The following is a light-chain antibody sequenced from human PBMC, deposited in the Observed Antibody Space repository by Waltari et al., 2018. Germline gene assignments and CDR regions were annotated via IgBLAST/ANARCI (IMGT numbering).Light chain of an antibody. CDR1: ALPKKY. J-gene: IGLJ2*01. Sequence: SYELTQPPSVSVSPGQTARITCSGDALPKKYAYWYQQKSGQAPVKGIHEDSKRPSTIPERFSGASSGTMATLIISGAQVEDEADYYCYSTDSSGNHRRVFGGGTKLTVL. CDR2: EDS. V-gene: IGLV3-10*01. CDR3: YSTDSSGNHRRV.